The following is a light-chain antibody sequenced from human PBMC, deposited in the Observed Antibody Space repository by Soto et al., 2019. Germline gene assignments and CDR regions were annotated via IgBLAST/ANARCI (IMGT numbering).Light chain of an antibody. CDR3: QQYNNWPRT. V-gene: IGKV3-15*01. J-gene: IGKJ1*01. CDR1: QNILSN. CDR2: GAS. Sequence: EIVMTQSPATLSVSPGERATVSCRASQNILSNLAWYQQKPGQSPRLLIYGASTRATGIPASFSGSGSGTEFTLTISSLQSEDSAVYYCQQYNNWPRTFGQGTKV.